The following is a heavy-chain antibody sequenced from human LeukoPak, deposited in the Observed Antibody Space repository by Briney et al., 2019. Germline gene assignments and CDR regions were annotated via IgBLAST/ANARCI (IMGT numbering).Heavy chain of an antibody. J-gene: IGHJ4*02. CDR1: GGSVSSGSYY. Sequence: SETLSLTCTVSGGSVSSGSYYWSWIRQPPGKGLEWIGYIYYSGSTNYNPSLKSRVTISVDTSKNQFSLKLSSVTAADTAVYHCARAGYGPVFDYWGQGTLVTVSS. V-gene: IGHV4-61*01. CDR3: ARAGYGPVFDY. D-gene: IGHD3-10*01. CDR2: IYYSGST.